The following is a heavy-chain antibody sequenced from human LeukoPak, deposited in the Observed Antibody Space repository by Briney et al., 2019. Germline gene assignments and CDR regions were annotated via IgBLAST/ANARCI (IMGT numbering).Heavy chain of an antibody. V-gene: IGHV4-4*02. CDR3: ASGYCSSTSCYGGDYFDY. CDR1: GGSISSSNW. J-gene: IGHJ4*02. CDR2: INHSGST. Sequence: SETLSLTCAVSGGSISSSNWWSWVRQPPGRGLEWIGEINHSGSTNYNPSLKSRVTISVDTSKNQFSLKLSSVTAADTAVYYCASGYCSSTSCYGGDYFDYWGQGTLVTVSS. D-gene: IGHD2-2*01.